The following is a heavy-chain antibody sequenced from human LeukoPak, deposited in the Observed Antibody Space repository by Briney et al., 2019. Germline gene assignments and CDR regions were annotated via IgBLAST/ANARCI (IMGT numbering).Heavy chain of an antibody. CDR2: ISSSSSYI. V-gene: IGHV3-21*01. D-gene: IGHD3-3*01. CDR1: GFTFSSYS. CDR3: ARGSKPRYYDFWSGYLDY. J-gene: IGHJ4*02. Sequence: GGSLRLSCAASGFTFSSYSMNWVRQAPGKWLECVSSISSSSSYIYYADSVKGRFNISRDNAKNSLYLQMNSLRAEDTAVYYCARGSKPRYYDFWSGYLDYWGQGTLVTVSS.